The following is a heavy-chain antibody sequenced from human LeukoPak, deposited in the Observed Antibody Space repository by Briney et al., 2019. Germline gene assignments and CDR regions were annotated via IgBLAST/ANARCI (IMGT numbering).Heavy chain of an antibody. D-gene: IGHD3-10*01. J-gene: IGHJ6*02. V-gene: IGHV3-66*01. CDR1: GFTVSSNY. Sequence: PGGSLRLSCAASGFTVSSNYMSWVRQAPGKGLEWVSVIYSGGSTYYADSVKGRFTISRDNSKNTLYLQMNSLRAEDTAVYYCARADYGSGSYHLYGMDVWGQGTTVTVSS. CDR3: ARADYGSGSYHLYGMDV. CDR2: IYSGGST.